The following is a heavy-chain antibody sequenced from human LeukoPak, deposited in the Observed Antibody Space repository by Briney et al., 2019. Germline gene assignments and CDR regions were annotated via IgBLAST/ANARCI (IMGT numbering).Heavy chain of an antibody. CDR1: GFILSANY. D-gene: IGHD3-9*01. J-gene: IGHJ4*02. V-gene: IGHV3-30*02. CDR2: IRYDGSNK. Sequence: GGSLRLSCAPSGFILSANYMSWVRQAPGKGLEGVAFIRYDGSNKYYADSVKGRFTISRDNSKNTLYLQRNSLRAEDTAVYYCAIDDWVKNFDYWGQGTLVTVSS. CDR3: AIDDWVKNFDY.